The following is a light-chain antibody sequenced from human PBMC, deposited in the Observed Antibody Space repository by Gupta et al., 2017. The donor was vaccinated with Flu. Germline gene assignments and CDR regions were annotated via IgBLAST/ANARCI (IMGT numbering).Light chain of an antibody. J-gene: IGLJ1*01. CDR3: HGGDSGSEHYV. CDR1: YMGGKS. V-gene: IGLV3-21*03. CDR2: DDN. Sequence: GNTARITGQGFYMGGKSVHWYQQTPGHAPVMIVYDDNDRSAVIPERFSGTNCGNSATVTSTGVEAEDEADYYCHGGDSGSEHYVFGTGTKVTVI.